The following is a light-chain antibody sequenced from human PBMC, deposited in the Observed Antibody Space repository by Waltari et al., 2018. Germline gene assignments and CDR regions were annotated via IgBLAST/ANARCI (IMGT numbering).Light chain of an antibody. CDR2: DVS. V-gene: IGLV2-14*03. CDR1: SDDVGGYNY. Sequence: QSALTQPASVSGSPGQSITISCTGTSDDVGGYNYVSWYQQHPGKAPKLMIYDVSSRPSGVSNRFSGPKSGNTASLTISGLQVEDEADYYCSSYTSGSTLVVFGGGTKLTVL. J-gene: IGLJ3*02. CDR3: SSYTSGSTLVV.